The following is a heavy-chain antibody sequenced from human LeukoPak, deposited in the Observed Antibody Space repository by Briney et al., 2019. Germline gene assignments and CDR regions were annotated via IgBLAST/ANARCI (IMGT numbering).Heavy chain of an antibody. D-gene: IGHD6-13*01. CDR3: ARRTAAGRGD. J-gene: IGHJ4*02. V-gene: IGHV4-4*02. Sequence: SGTLSLTCAVSGDSISSDIWWNWVRQPPGKGLEWIGEIHHSGGINYNPSLKSRVTISVDTSKNQFSLKLSSVTAADTAVYYCARRTAAGRGDWGQGTLVAVSS. CDR1: GDSISSDIW. CDR2: IHHSGGI.